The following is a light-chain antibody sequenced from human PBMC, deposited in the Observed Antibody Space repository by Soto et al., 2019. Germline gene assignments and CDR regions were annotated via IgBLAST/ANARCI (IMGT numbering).Light chain of an antibody. CDR3: PSSDSSLSGSV. CDR2: GNS. J-gene: IGLJ3*02. V-gene: IGLV1-40*01. CDR1: SSNIGAGYD. Sequence: QSVLTQPPSVSGAPGQRVTISCTGSSSNIGAGYDVHWYQQLPGTAPKLLIYGNSNRPSGVPDRFSGSKSGTSASLAITGLQAEDEADYDCPSSDSSLSGSVFGGGTKLTVL.